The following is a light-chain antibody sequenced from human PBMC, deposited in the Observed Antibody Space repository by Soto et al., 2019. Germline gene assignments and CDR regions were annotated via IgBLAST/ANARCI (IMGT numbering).Light chain of an antibody. V-gene: IGKV1-5*03. J-gene: IGKJ1*01. CDR2: RAS. CDR3: QQYYFYWT. Sequence: DIQMTQSPSTVSASIGDRVTITCRASQSISDWLAWYQQKPGKAPKLLIKRASSLESGVPSRFSASGSGTEFTLTISSLQPADFATYHCQQYYFYWTFGQGTKVEIK. CDR1: QSISDW.